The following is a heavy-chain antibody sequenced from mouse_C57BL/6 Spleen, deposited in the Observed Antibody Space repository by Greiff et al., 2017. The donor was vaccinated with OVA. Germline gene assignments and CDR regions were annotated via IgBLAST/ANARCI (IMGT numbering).Heavy chain of an antibody. CDR2: IYPGSGST. CDR3: ARCYGSSPYDY. V-gene: IGHV1-55*01. J-gene: IGHJ2*01. D-gene: IGHD1-1*01. CDR1: GYTFTSYW. Sequence: QVQLQQPGAELVKPGASVKMSCKASGYTFTSYWITWVKQRPGQGLEWIGDIYPGSGSTNYNEKFTSKATLTVDTSSSTAYMQLSSLTSEDSAVYYCARCYGSSPYDYGGQGTTLTVSS.